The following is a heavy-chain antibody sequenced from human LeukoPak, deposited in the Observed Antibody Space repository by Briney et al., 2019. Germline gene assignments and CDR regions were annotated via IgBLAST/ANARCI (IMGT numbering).Heavy chain of an antibody. CDR1: GFTFSTYA. V-gene: IGHV3-23*01. CDR3: ARERRADGDYISAFDI. D-gene: IGHD4-17*01. CDR2: ISGSGAYT. J-gene: IGHJ3*02. Sequence: GGSLRLSCAASGFTFSTYAMSWVRQPPGKGLEWVSAISGSGAYTYYADSVKGRFTISRDNSKNTLYLQMISLRVEDTAVYYCARERRADGDYISAFDIWGQGTMVTVFS.